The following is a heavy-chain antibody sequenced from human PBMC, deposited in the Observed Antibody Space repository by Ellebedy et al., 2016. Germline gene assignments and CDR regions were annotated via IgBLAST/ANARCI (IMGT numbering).Heavy chain of an antibody. J-gene: IGHJ4*02. CDR3: ARDSTRGSSGWYNY. CDR2: IIPILGIA. Sequence: SVKVSXXASGGTFSSYAISWVRQAPGQGLEWMGRIIPILGIANYAQKFQGRVTITADKSTSTAYMELSSLRSEDTAVYYCARDSTRGSSGWYNYWGQGTLATVSS. CDR1: GGTFSSYA. V-gene: IGHV1-69*04. D-gene: IGHD6-19*01.